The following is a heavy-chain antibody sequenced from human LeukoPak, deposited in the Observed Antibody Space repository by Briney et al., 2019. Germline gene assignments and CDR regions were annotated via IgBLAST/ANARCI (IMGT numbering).Heavy chain of an antibody. CDR2: TSRNGGST. J-gene: IGHJ4*02. CDR3: VILGDIYYFDY. D-gene: IGHD1-26*01. Sequence: PGGSLRLSCSASGFTFSSYAMHWVRQAPGKGLEYVSGTSRNGGSTYYADSVKGRFTISRDNSKNTPYLQMSSLRAEDTAVYFCVILGDIYYFDYWGQGTLVTVSS. CDR1: GFTFSSYA. V-gene: IGHV3-64D*09.